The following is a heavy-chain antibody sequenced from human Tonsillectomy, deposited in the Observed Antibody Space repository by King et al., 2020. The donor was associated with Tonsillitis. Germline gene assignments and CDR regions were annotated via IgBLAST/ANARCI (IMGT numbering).Heavy chain of an antibody. CDR1: GFTFSRYS. V-gene: IGHV3-21*01. J-gene: IGHJ5*02. Sequence: VQLVESGGGLVKPGGSLRLSCAASGFTFSRYSINWVRQAPRKGLDWVSAISGRSSYIYYADYVKGRFTISRDNAKNSLYLQMNSLRAEDTAVYYCARALQNYVWGSYRQGNWFDPWGQGTLVTVSS. CDR2: ISGRSSYI. CDR3: ARALQNYVWGSYRQGNWFDP. D-gene: IGHD3-16*02.